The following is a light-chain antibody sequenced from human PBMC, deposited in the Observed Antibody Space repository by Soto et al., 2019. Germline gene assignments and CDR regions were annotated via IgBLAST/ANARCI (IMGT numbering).Light chain of an antibody. J-gene: IGKJ1*01. Sequence: IQRTQSPSSLSASVGNRVSITCQASQDIATYLNWYQRKPVKAPKLLIYDASTLESGVPSRFSGSGSGTEFTLTISSLQPDDFATYSCQQYNSYPWTFGQGTKVDIK. CDR3: QQYNSYPWT. CDR2: DAS. CDR1: QDIATY. V-gene: IGKV1-13*02.